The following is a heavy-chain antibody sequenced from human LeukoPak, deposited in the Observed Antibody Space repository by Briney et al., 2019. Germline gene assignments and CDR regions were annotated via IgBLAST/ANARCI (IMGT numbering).Heavy chain of an antibody. CDR3: ARDRMTTVTTGAFDI. Sequence: SVKVSCEASGYTFTSYDINWVRQAPGQGLEWMGRIIPILGIANYAQKFQGRVTITADKSTSTAYMELSSLRSEDTAVYYCARDRMTTVTTGAFDIWGQGTMVTVSS. V-gene: IGHV1-69*04. CDR1: GYTFTSYD. J-gene: IGHJ3*02. D-gene: IGHD4-17*01. CDR2: IIPILGIA.